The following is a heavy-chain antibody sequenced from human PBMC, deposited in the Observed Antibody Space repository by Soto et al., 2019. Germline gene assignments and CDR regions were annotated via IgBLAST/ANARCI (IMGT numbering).Heavy chain of an antibody. J-gene: IGHJ4*02. Sequence: PSETLSLTCTVSGVSVSSGSFYWAWIRQPPGKGLEWVVFCSYSGTTNYKPSLKSRVTISVDTSRSQISLKVSSLTAADTAVYYCARGATVTQFDYWGRGTLVTVSS. V-gene: IGHV4-61*01. D-gene: IGHD4-17*01. CDR3: ARGATVTQFDY. CDR2: CSYSGTT. CDR1: GVSVSSGSFY.